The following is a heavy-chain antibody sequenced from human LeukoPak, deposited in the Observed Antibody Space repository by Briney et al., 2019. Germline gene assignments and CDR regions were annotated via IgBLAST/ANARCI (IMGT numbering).Heavy chain of an antibody. D-gene: IGHD3-16*01. CDR3: ARVGDYALKD. CDR1: GFTFTKYW. Sequence: PGDSLRLSCAASGFTFTKYWMTWVRQAPGKGLEWVGNIKQDGSDKNYMDSVKGRFTISRDNTKNSVYLQMSSLRAEDTAVYYCARVGDYALKDWGQGTLVAVSS. V-gene: IGHV3-7*01. CDR2: IKQDGSDK. J-gene: IGHJ4*02.